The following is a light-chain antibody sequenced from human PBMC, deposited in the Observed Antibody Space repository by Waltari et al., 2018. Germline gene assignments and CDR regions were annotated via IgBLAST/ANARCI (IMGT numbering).Light chain of an antibody. V-gene: IGLV2-23*02. CDR2: EVT. J-gene: IGLJ2*01. CDR1: SNDIGNSNH. CDR3: LSYTTRISFV. Sequence: QPALTQPASVSGSPGQSITISCTGSSNDIGNSNHVFWSQQHPGKTPRLIISEVTERPSGVPDRFSGSKSGNTASLTISELQAAGEADYYCLSYTTRISFVFGGGTKLSVL.